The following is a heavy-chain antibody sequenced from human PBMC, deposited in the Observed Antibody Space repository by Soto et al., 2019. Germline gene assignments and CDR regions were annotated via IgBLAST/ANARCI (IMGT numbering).Heavy chain of an antibody. V-gene: IGHV1-69*13. CDR3: ARGGRIVVVPAAIPDDWFDP. D-gene: IGHD2-2*02. J-gene: IGHJ5*02. Sequence: SVKVSCKASGGTFSSYAISWVRQAPGQGLEWMGGIIPIFGTANYAQKFQGRVTITADESTSTAYMELSSLRSEDTAVYYCARGGRIVVVPAAIPDDWFDPWGQGTLVTVSS. CDR1: GGTFSSYA. CDR2: IIPIFGTA.